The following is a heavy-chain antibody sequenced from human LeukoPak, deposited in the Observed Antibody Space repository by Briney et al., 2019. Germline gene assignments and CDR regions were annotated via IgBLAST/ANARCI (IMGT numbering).Heavy chain of an antibody. CDR2: IYYSGST. D-gene: IGHD3-9*01. Sequence: SETLSLTCTVSGGSISSYYWSWIRQPPGKGLEWIGYIYYSGSTNYNPSLKSRVTISVDTSKNQFSLKLSSVTAADTAVYYCARDGTLQYYDILTGYYSHYYGMDVWGQGTTVTVSS. CDR1: GGSISSYY. CDR3: ARDGTLQYYDILTGYYSHYYGMDV. J-gene: IGHJ6*02. V-gene: IGHV4-59*01.